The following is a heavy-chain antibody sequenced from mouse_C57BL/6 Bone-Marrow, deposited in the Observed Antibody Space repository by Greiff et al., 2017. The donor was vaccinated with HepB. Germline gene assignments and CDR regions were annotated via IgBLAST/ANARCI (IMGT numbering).Heavy chain of an antibody. J-gene: IGHJ3*01. D-gene: IGHD2-1*01. CDR2: IDPETGGT. Sequence: QVQLKESGAELVRPGASVTLSCKASGYTFTDYEMHWVKQTPVHGLEWIGAIDPETGGTAYNQKFKGKAILTADKSSSTAYMELRSLTSEDSAVYYGTGRGNSLAWLAYWGQGTLVTVSA. CDR3: TGRGNSLAWLAY. V-gene: IGHV1-15*01. CDR1: GYTFTDYE.